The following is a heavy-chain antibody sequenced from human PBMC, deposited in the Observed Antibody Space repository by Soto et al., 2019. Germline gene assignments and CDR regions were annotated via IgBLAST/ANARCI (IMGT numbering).Heavy chain of an antibody. J-gene: IGHJ3*02. V-gene: IGHV5-51*01. Sequence: GESLKISCKGSGYSFTSYWIGWVRQMPWKGLEWMGIIYPGDSDTRYSPSFQGQVTISADKSISTAYLQWSSLKASDTAMYYCAMKSDYYDSSGYYDAFDIWGQGTMVTVSS. D-gene: IGHD3-22*01. CDR1: GYSFTSYW. CDR3: AMKSDYYDSSGYYDAFDI. CDR2: IYPGDSDT.